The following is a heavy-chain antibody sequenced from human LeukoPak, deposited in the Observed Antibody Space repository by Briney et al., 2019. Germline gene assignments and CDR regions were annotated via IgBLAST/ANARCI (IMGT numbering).Heavy chain of an antibody. CDR3: ARDPRITFGGVIASGIFDY. J-gene: IGHJ4*02. V-gene: IGHV1-18*01. CDR2: ISAYNGIT. D-gene: IGHD3-16*02. CDR1: GYTFTSYG. Sequence: ASVKVSCKASGYTFTSYGISWVRQAPGQVLEWMGWISAYNGITNYAQKLQGRVTMTTDTSASTAYMELRSLRSDDTAVYYCARDPRITFGGVIASGIFDYWGQGTLVTVSS.